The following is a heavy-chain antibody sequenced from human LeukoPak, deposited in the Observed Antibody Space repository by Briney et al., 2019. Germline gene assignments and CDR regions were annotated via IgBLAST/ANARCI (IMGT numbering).Heavy chain of an antibody. J-gene: IGHJ5*02. Sequence: GGSLRHSSAASGFTFSSYSMNWVRQAPGKGLEWVSSISSSSSYIYYPDSVKRGFTISRDNAKNSLYLQMNSLRAEDTAVYYCARDPAGGYNGSGSPWGQGTLVTVSS. D-gene: IGHD3-10*01. CDR2: ISSSSSYI. CDR3: ARDPAGGYNGSGSP. CDR1: GFTFSSYS. V-gene: IGHV3-21*01.